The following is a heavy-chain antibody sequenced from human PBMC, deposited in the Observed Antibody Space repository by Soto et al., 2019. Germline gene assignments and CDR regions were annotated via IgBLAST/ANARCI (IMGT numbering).Heavy chain of an antibody. CDR3: ASSVIPGTFDH. J-gene: IGHJ4*02. Sequence: PGGSLGLCCAASGFTFSYYCMNWIRQAPGKGLEWVSYISSGGNSIYFADSVRGRFTISRDYAKNSLYLQMNSLRAEDTAVSYCASSVIPGTFDHWGQGTLVTVSS. D-gene: IGHD2-2*02. CDR1: GFTFSYYC. V-gene: IGHV3-11*01. CDR2: ISSGGNSI.